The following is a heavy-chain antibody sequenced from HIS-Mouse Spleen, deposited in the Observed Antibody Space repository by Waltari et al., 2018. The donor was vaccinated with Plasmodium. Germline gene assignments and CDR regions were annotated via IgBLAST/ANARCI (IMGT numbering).Heavy chain of an antibody. CDR3: ARGQLGIDAFDI. V-gene: IGHV4-34*01. D-gene: IGHD7-27*01. CDR1: GGSFGGYY. Sequence: QVQLQQWGAGLLTPSETLSLTCAVYGGSFGGYYWSWIRQPPGKGLEWIGEINHSGSTNYNPSLKSRVTISVDTSKNQFSLKLSSVTAADTAVYYCARGQLGIDAFDIWGQGTMVTVSS. CDR2: INHSGST. J-gene: IGHJ3*02.